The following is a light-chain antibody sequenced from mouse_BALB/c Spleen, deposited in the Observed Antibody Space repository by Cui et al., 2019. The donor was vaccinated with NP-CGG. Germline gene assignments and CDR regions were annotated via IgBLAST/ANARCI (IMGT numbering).Light chain of an antibody. CDR1: TGAVTTINL. J-gene: IGLJ1*01. V-gene: IGLV1*01. Sequence: ALVTQESSLTTSPGETVTLTCRSSTGAVTTINLANWVQEKSDHLFTGLIGGTNNRTPGVPARFSGSLIGDKAALTITGAQTEDEAIYFCALWYSNHWVFGGGTKLTVL. CDR3: ALWYSNHWV. CDR2: GTN.